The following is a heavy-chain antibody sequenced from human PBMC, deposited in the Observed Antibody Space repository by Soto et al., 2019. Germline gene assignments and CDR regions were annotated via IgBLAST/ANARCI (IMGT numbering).Heavy chain of an antibody. CDR3: VRTGVTGYDFDY. J-gene: IGHJ4*02. CDR1: GFSFSRYS. V-gene: IGHV3-21*06. Sequence: GGSLRLSCAASGFSFSRYSFNWVRQAPGKGLGWVSSISGSSDFIDYADSMQARFTISRDNAKNLLYLQMNGLRAEDTALYYCVRTGVTGYDFDYWGQGTLVTVSS. CDR2: ISGSSDFI. D-gene: IGHD5-12*01.